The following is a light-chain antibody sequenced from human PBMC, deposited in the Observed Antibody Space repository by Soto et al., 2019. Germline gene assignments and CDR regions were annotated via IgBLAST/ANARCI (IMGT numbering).Light chain of an antibody. J-gene: IGKJ3*01. CDR2: SAI. CDR1: QSVSSRF. V-gene: IGKV3-20*01. Sequence: EIVLTQSPGTLSLSPGERATLSCRASQSVSSRFIAWYQQKPGQAPRLLIYSAISRAGGIPDRISGSGSGTDFTLTISRLEPEDFAVYYCQQYGSSPFTFGPGTEVDIK. CDR3: QQYGSSPFT.